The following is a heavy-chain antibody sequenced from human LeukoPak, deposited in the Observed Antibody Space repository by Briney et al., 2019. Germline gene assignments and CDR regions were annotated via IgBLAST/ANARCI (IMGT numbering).Heavy chain of an antibody. Sequence: GGSLRLSCAASGFTFSSYSMNWVRQAPGKGLEWVSSISSSSSYIYYADSVKVRFNISRDNAKNRLYLQMNSLRAEDTAVYYCAKLDRHYYYYMDVWGKGTTVTISS. V-gene: IGHV3-21*04. CDR3: AKLDRHYYYYMDV. J-gene: IGHJ6*03. D-gene: IGHD3/OR15-3a*01. CDR2: ISSSSSYI. CDR1: GFTFSSYS.